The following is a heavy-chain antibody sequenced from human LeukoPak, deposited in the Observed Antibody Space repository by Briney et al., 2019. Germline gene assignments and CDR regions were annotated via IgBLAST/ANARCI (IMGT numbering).Heavy chain of an antibody. D-gene: IGHD4-17*01. CDR1: GGSFSGYY. Sequence: SETLSLTCAVYGGSFSGYYWSWIRQPPGKGLEWIGEINHSGSTNYNPSLKSRVTISVDTSKNQFSLKLSSVTAADTAVYYCARYDYGDYEAWFDPWGQGTLVTVSS. V-gene: IGHV4-34*01. J-gene: IGHJ5*02. CDR3: ARYDYGDYEAWFDP. CDR2: INHSGST.